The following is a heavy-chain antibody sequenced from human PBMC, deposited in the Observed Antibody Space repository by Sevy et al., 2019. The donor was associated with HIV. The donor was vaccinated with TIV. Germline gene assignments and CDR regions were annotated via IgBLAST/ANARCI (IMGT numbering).Heavy chain of an antibody. CDR1: GFTFSSYS. CDR3: AKVTPTYYDFWSGSHGMDV. J-gene: IGHJ6*02. Sequence: GGSLRLSCAASGFTFSSYSMNWVRQAPGKGLEWVSYISSSGSTIYYADSVKGRFTISRDNAKNSLYLQMNSLRAEDTAVYYCAKVTPTYYDFWSGSHGMDVWGQGTTVTVSS. D-gene: IGHD3-3*01. V-gene: IGHV3-48*04. CDR2: ISSSGSTI.